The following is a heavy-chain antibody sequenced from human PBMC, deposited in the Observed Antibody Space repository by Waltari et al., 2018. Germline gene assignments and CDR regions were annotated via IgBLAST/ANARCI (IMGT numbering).Heavy chain of an antibody. Sequence: QVQLVQSGAEVKKPGSSVKVSCKASGGTFSSYTISWVRQAPGQGLAWMGRIIPILGIANYAQKFQGRVTITADKSTSTAYMELSSLRSEDTAVYYCARDLGDGYNSDWFDPWGQGTLVTVSS. D-gene: IGHD5-12*01. V-gene: IGHV1-69*08. J-gene: IGHJ5*02. CDR1: GGTFSSYT. CDR3: ARDLGDGYNSDWFDP. CDR2: IIPILGIA.